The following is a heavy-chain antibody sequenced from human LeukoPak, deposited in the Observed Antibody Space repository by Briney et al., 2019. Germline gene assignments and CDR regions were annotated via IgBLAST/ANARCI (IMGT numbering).Heavy chain of an antibody. CDR3: ARVYALYDSSGYYVPRAFDAFDI. Sequence: GASVKVSCKASGYTFTSYAVNWVRQAPGQGLEWMGWINTNTGNPTYAQGFTGRFVFSLDTSVSTAYLQISSLKAEDTAVYYCARVYALYDSSGYYVPRAFDAFDIWGQGTMVTVPS. CDR2: INTNTGNP. CDR1: GYTFTSYA. J-gene: IGHJ3*02. V-gene: IGHV7-4-1*02. D-gene: IGHD3-22*01.